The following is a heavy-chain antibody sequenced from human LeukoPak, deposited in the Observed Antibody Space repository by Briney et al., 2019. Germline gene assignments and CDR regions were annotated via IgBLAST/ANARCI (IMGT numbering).Heavy chain of an antibody. V-gene: IGHV3-30*01. CDR3: ARDSTYYYDSGSSGPHYFDN. J-gene: IGHJ4*02. CDR2: ISSGGTYE. D-gene: IGHD3-10*01. Sequence: GGSLRLPCAASGFTFSSYAMHWVRQAPGKGLEWVSLISSGGTYEYYADSVKGRFTISRDNSKNTLYLQLNSLRAEDTAVYYCARDSTYYYDSGSSGPHYFDNWGQGTLVTVSS. CDR1: GFTFSSYA.